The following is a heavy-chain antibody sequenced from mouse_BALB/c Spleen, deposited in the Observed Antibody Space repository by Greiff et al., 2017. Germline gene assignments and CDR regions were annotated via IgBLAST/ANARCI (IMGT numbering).Heavy chain of an antibody. J-gene: IGHJ3*01. CDR1: GYSITSGYS. Sequence: EVQLQQSGPDLVKPSQSLSLTCTVTGYSITSGYSWHWIRQFPGNQLEWMGYIHYSGSTNYNPSLKSRISITRDTSKNQFFLQLNSVTTEDTATYYGARSSFTTVDSWCAYWGQGTLVTVSA. CDR3: ARSSFTTVDSWCAY. D-gene: IGHD1-1*01. V-gene: IGHV3-1*02. CDR2: IHYSGST.